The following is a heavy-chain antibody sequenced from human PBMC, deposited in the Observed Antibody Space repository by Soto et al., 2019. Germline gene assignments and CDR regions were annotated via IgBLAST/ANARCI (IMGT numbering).Heavy chain of an antibody. CDR3: AKGPDPGAFDI. CDR1: GFTFGSYA. V-gene: IGHV3-23*01. Sequence: EVQLLESGGGLVQPGGSRRLPFEASGFTFGSYAMSWVRQAPGKGLEWVSTFRGTGDGTYYADSVRGRFTVSRDNSKNTLYLQMNGLRGGDTAVYYCAKGPDPGAFDIWGQGTMVTVSS. J-gene: IGHJ3*02. D-gene: IGHD3-10*01. CDR2: FRGTGDGT.